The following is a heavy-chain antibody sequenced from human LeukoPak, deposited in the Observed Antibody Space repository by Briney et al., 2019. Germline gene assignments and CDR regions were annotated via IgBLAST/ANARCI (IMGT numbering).Heavy chain of an antibody. CDR3: ARDCGGDCYSAEDAFDI. CDR2: IYPGDSDT. Sequence: GESLKISCKGSGYSFTSFWIAWVRQMPGKGLEWMGIIYPGDSDTRYSPSFQGQVTISVDKSISTAYLQWSSLKASDTAMYYCARDCGGDCYSAEDAFDIWGQGTMVTVSS. J-gene: IGHJ3*02. CDR1: GYSFTSFW. V-gene: IGHV5-51*01. D-gene: IGHD2-21*02.